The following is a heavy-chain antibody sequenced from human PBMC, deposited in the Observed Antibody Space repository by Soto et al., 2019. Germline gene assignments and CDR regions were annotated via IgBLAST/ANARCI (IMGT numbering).Heavy chain of an antibody. Sequence: QVQLQESGPGLVKPSETLSLTCTVSGGSISSYYWSWIRQPPGKGLEWIGYIYYSGSTNCNPSLKSRVTISVDTSKNQFSLKLSSVTAADTAVYYCARLLWFGELLENGMDVWGQGTTVTVSS. CDR3: ARLLWFGELLENGMDV. V-gene: IGHV4-59*08. J-gene: IGHJ6*02. CDR2: IYYSGST. CDR1: GGSISSYY. D-gene: IGHD3-10*01.